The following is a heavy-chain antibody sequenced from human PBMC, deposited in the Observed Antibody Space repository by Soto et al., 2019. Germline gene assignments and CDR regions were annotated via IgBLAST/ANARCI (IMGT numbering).Heavy chain of an antibody. J-gene: IGHJ3*02. CDR3: AKAYDFWSGNDAFDI. D-gene: IGHD3-3*01. CDR1: GFNFSSYW. CDR2: INSDGSST. V-gene: IGHV3-74*01. Sequence: GGSLRLSCAASGFNFSSYWMHWVRQAPGKGLVWVSRINSDGSSTSYADSVKGRFTISRDNAKNTLYLQMNSLRAEDTAVYYCAKAYDFWSGNDAFDIWGQGTMVTVSS.